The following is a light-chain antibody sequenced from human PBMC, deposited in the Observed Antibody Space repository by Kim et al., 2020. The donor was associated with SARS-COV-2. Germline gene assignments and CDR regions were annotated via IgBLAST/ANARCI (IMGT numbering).Light chain of an antibody. V-gene: IGKV1-27*01. CDR1: QTISNF. J-gene: IGKJ1*01. Sequence: ASVGDRVTITCRASQTISNFLAWFQQKPGMVPKLLIYSASTLHLGVPSRFSGSGSGTHFTLTISSLQPEDVATYYCQRYNSVPQACGQGTKVDIK. CDR3: QRYNSVPQA. CDR2: SAS.